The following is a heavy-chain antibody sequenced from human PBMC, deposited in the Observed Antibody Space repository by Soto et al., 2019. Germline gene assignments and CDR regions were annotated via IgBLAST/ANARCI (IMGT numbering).Heavy chain of an antibody. CDR2: IIPLFGTA. Sequence: SVKVCCNASGGGFSVYAISWVRQAPGQGLEWMGGIIPLFGTANYAQKFQGRVTITADESTSTAYMELSSLRYEDTAVYYCAKLWSGGYYGMDVWGQGTAVTVSS. D-gene: IGHD5-18*01. CDR1: GGGFSVYA. V-gene: IGHV1-69*13. CDR3: AKLWSGGYYGMDV. J-gene: IGHJ6*02.